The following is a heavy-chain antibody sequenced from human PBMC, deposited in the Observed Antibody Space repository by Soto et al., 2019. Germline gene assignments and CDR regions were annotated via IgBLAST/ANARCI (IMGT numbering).Heavy chain of an antibody. V-gene: IGHV4-39*01. D-gene: IGHD4-17*01. CDR3: ARLNDYVSRYFDL. J-gene: IGHJ2*01. CDR2: IYYGGST. CDR1: GGSISSSSYY. Sequence: QLQLQESGPGLVKPSETLSLTCTVSGGSISSSSYYWGWVRQPPGKGLEWIGTIYYGGSTFYNPSLKSRVTISVDTSKNQFSLRLSSVTAADTAVYYCARLNDYVSRYFDLWGRGTLVTVSS.